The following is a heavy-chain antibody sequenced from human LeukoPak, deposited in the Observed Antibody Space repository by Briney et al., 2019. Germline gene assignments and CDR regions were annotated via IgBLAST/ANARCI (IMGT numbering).Heavy chain of an antibody. D-gene: IGHD3-10*01. V-gene: IGHV3-21*01. CDR3: ASVYQDYYGSGSYGY. J-gene: IGHJ4*02. Sequence: KSGGSLRLSCAASGFTFSSYSMNWVRQAPGKGLEWVSSISSSSSYIYYADSVKGRFTISRDNAKNSLYLQMNSLRAEDTAVYYCASVYQDYYGSGSYGYWGQGTLVTVSS. CDR1: GFTFSSYS. CDR2: ISSSSSYI.